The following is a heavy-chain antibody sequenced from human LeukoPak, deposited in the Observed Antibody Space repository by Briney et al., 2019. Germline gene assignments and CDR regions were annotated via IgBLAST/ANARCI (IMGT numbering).Heavy chain of an antibody. CDR1: GFAVSSNH. Sequence: GGSLRLSCAASGFAVSSNHMNWVRQAPGKGLEWVSSLSDSGGSTYNADSVRGRFTISRDNSKNTLYLQMSSLRVEDTALYYCAKSADWGSIWYFDLWGRGTLVTVSS. CDR3: AKSADWGSIWYFDL. J-gene: IGHJ2*01. V-gene: IGHV3-23*01. CDR2: LSDSGGST. D-gene: IGHD7-27*01.